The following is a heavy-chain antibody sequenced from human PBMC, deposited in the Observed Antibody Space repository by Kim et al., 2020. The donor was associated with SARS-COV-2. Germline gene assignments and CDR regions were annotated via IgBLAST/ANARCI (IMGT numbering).Heavy chain of an antibody. CDR2: INPSGGST. J-gene: IGHJ4*02. Sequence: ASVKVSCKASGYTFTSYYMHWVRRAPGQGLEWMGIINPSGGSTSYAQKFQGRVTMTRDTSTSTVYMELSSLRSEDTAVYYCASYCSSTSCGDYWGQGTLVTVSS. D-gene: IGHD2-2*01. V-gene: IGHV1-46*01. CDR3: ASYCSSTSCGDY. CDR1: GYTFTSYY.